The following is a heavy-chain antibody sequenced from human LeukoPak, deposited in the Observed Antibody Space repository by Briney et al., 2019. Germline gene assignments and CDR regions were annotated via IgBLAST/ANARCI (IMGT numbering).Heavy chain of an antibody. D-gene: IGHD3-22*01. Sequence: GGSLRLSCAASGFXFSSYAISWVRQAPGKGLEWVSAISGSGGSTYYADSVKGRFTISRDNSKNTLYLQMNSLRAEDTAVYYCAKDRTYYYDSSGYCGGDYFDYWGQGTLVTVSS. J-gene: IGHJ4*02. V-gene: IGHV3-23*01. CDR1: GFXFSSYA. CDR2: ISGSGGST. CDR3: AKDRTYYYDSSGYCGGDYFDY.